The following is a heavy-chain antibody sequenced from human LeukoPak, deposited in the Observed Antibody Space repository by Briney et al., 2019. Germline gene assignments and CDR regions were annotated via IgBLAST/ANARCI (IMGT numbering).Heavy chain of an antibody. CDR1: KYTFTSYY. J-gene: IGHJ6*02. CDR3: GRDRLEDYYYYGMDV. V-gene: IGHV1-46*01. Sequence: ASVKVSCKASKYTFTSYYMHWVRQAPGQGLEWMGIINPSGGSTSYAQKFQGRVTMTRDTSTSTVYMELSSLRSEDTAVYYCGRDRLEDYYYYGMDVWGQGTTVTVSS. CDR2: INPSGGST. D-gene: IGHD6-25*01.